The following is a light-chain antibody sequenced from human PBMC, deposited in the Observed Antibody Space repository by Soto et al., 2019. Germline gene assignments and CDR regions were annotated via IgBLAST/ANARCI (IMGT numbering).Light chain of an antibody. CDR1: QSISGK. CDR3: QQSYSRVT. Sequence: DIQVTQSPSSLSASVGDTVAITCRTSQSISGKLSWYQQIPGKAPKLLIYAASRLQSGVPSRFSASGSGTEFTLTISSLHPDDFASYYCQQSYSRVTFGQGTKGDIK. CDR2: AAS. J-gene: IGKJ1*01. V-gene: IGKV1-39*01.